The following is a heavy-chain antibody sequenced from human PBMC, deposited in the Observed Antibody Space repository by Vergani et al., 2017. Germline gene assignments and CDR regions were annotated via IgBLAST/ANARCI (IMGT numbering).Heavy chain of an antibody. Sequence: QVTLEESGPVLVKPTETLTLTCTVSGFSLSDATMGVSWIRQPPGKALEWLAHIFSNDEKSYSTSLKSRLTISKDNSKSQVVLTMTNMDPVDTATYYCARKGSGYCSGGSCYYFDDWGQGTLVTVSS. CDR2: IFSNDEK. CDR3: ARKGSGYCSGGSCYYFDD. J-gene: IGHJ4*02. CDR1: GFSLSDATMG. D-gene: IGHD2-15*01. V-gene: IGHV2-26*02.